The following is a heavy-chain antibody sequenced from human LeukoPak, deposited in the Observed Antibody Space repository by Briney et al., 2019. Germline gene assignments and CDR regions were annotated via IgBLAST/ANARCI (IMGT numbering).Heavy chain of an antibody. J-gene: IGHJ3*02. CDR1: GFTFSSYG. CDR3: AKDRGAAVDAFDI. D-gene: IGHD6-13*01. CDR2: IRYDGSNK. Sequence: PGGSLRLSCAASGFTFSSYGMHWVRQAPGKGLEWVAFIRYDGSNKYYADSVKGRFTISRDNSKNTLYLQMNSLRAEDTAVYYCAKDRGAAVDAFDIWGQGTMVTVSS. V-gene: IGHV3-30*02.